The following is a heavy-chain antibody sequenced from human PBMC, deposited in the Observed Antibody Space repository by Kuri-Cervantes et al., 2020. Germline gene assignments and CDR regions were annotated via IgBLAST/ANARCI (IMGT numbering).Heavy chain of an antibody. CDR3: ARVRGVDYFDY. CDR1: GFTFSSYS. CDR2: IYSGGST. J-gene: IGHJ4*02. V-gene: IGHV3-53*01. D-gene: IGHD3-10*01. Sequence: GGSLRLSCAASGFTFSSYSMNWVRQAPGKGLEWVSVIYSGGSTYYADSVKGRFTISRDNSKNTLYLQMNSLRAEDTAVYYCARVRGVDYFDYWGQGTLVTVSS.